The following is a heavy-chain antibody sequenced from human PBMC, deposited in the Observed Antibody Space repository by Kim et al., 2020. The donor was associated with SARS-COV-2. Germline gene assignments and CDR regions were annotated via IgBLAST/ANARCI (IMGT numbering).Heavy chain of an antibody. CDR2: I. D-gene: IGHD6-13*01. J-gene: IGHJ5*01. V-gene: IGHV3-48*02. CDR3: ARGLGSSWFHS. Sequence: IYYADSVTGRITVSRDNARSSIYLQMYSLRDEDTALYYCARGLGSSWFHSWGQGTLVTVSS.